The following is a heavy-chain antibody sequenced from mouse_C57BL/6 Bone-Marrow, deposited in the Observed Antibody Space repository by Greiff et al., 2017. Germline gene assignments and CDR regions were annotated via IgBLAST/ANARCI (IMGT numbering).Heavy chain of an antibody. CDR2: MLPGSGST. Sequence: VQLQQSGAELMKPGASVKLSCKATGYTFTGYWIEWVKQRPGHGLEWIGEMLPGSGSTNYNEKFKGKATFTADTSSNTAYMQLSSLTTEDSAIYYCARRPTGLLPRSYYFDYWGQGTTLTVSS. D-gene: IGHD1-1*01. V-gene: IGHV1-9*01. CDR1: GYTFTGYW. CDR3: ARRPTGLLPRSYYFDY. J-gene: IGHJ2*01.